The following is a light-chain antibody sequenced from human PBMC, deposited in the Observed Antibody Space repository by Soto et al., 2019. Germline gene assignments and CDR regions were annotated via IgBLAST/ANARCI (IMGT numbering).Light chain of an antibody. CDR2: TAS. CDR3: QQAFSAPLT. V-gene: IGKV1-39*01. CDR1: QNIKKF. J-gene: IGKJ4*01. Sequence: DIRMTQSPISLSAPVGDTVTITCRASQNIKKFLNWYQQKPGTAPKLLIYTASSVQAGFPSRFSGSGSGTDFILTISNLQPEDFATYSCQQAFSAPLTFGGGTRVEI.